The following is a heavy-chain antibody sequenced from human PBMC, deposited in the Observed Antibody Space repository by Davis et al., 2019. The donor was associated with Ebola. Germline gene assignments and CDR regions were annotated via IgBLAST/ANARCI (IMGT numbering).Heavy chain of an antibody. Sequence: SETLFLTCTVSGGSITRHYWSWIWQPPGKALEWIGYIYYIGSTNYNPSLKSRVTMSIDRSKNQFSLKLSSVTAADTAVYYCARIRHTYFDLWGRGTLVTVSS. CDR1: GGSITRHY. CDR2: IYYIGST. V-gene: IGHV4-59*11. CDR3: ARIRHTYFDL. J-gene: IGHJ2*01.